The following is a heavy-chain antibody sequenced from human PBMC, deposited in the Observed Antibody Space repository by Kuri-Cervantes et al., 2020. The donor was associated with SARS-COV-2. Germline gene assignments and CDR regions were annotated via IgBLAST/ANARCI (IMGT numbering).Heavy chain of an antibody. D-gene: IGHD1-26*01. CDR1: GGSFSGYY. Sequence: ESLKISCAVYGGSFSGYYWSWIRQPPGKGLEWIGEINHSGTTNYNPSLKSRVTISVDTSKSQFSLNLTSVTAADTAVYYCARSPPPIVGAPFDYWGQGTRVTVSS. J-gene: IGHJ4*02. CDR2: INHSGTT. V-gene: IGHV4-34*01. CDR3: ARSPPPIVGAPFDY.